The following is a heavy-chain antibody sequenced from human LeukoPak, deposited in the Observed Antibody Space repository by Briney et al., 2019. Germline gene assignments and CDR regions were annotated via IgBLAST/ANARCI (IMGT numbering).Heavy chain of an antibody. CDR3: AIRHRTMIVPTAFDP. CDR1: GYTFTSYD. Sequence: ASVRVSCKASGYTFTSYDNNWVGQATGQGLEWMGWMNPNSGNTGYAQKFQGRVTMTRNTSISTAYMELSSLRSEDTAVYYCAIRHRTMIVPTAFDPWGQGTLVTVSS. J-gene: IGHJ5*02. V-gene: IGHV1-8*01. CDR2: MNPNSGNT. D-gene: IGHD3-22*01.